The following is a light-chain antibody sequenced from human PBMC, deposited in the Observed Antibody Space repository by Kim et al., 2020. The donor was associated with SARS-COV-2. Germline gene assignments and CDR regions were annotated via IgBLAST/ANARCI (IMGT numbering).Light chain of an antibody. Sequence: IVVTQSPVTLSLSPGEKATLSCRASQSVKDNYLAWYQHKPGQAPRLIIYGASNRATGIPDRFSGSGSGTDFTLTISRLEPEDFAVYYCQQHGTAPPDSFGQGTKLEI. J-gene: IGKJ2*03. CDR3: QQHGTAPPDS. V-gene: IGKV3-20*01. CDR2: GAS. CDR1: QSVKDNY.